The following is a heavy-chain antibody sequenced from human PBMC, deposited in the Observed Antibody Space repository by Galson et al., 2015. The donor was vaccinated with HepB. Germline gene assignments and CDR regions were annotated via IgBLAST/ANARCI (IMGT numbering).Heavy chain of an antibody. D-gene: IGHD3-3*01. Sequence: SLRLPCAVSGFTFSSFSLDWVRQAPGKGLEWVSSINGRSDFIYYADSVRGRFTISRDNTKNSLFLQMNYLTAEDTAIYYCAREGARELRFLKFDFWGQGTLVTVSS. J-gene: IGHJ4*02. V-gene: IGHV3-21*06. CDR2: INGRSDFI. CDR3: AREGARELRFLKFDF. CDR1: GFTFSSFS.